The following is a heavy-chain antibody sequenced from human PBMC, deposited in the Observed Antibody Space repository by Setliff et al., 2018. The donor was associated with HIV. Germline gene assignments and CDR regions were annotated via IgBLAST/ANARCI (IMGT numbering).Heavy chain of an antibody. CDR1: GFAFTSNSYY. V-gene: IGHV4-39*07. Sequence: PGGSLRLSCAASGFAFTSNSYYWGWIRQPPGKGLEWVGSIYYNGNTFYNQSLQSRVTISLDTSRNQFSLKLSSVTAADTAVYYCARGNDNKYYYFYYMDVWGKGTTVTVSS. D-gene: IGHD3-9*01. J-gene: IGHJ6*03. CDR2: IYYNGNT. CDR3: ARGNDNKYYYFYYMDV.